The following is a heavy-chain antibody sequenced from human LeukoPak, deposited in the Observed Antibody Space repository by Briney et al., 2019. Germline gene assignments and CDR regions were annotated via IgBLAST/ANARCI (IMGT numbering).Heavy chain of an antibody. V-gene: IGHV3-23*01. CDR1: GFTFSTYG. Sequence: GGSLRLSCAASGFTFSTYGMSWVRQAPGKGLECVSAISGNGRDTYYADSVKGRADSVKGRFTISRDNSKNTLFLQMNSLRVEDTAVYYCATPPGGLLWFGELRFWGHGTLVTVSS. J-gene: IGHJ4*01. D-gene: IGHD3-10*01. CDR3: ATPPGGLLWFGELRF. CDR2: ISGNGRDT.